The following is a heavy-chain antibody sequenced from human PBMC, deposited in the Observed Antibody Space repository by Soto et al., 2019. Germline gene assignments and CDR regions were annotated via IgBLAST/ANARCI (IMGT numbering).Heavy chain of an antibody. J-gene: IGHJ4*02. CDR1: GFTVSSNY. CDR3: ARIIGGTTGSLDY. V-gene: IGHV3-33*08. Sequence: GGSLRLSCAASGFTVSSNYMSWVRQAPGKGLEWVAVIWYDGSNKYYADSVKGRFTISRDNSKNTLYLQMNSLRAEDTAVYYCARIIGGTTGSLDYWGQGTLVTVSS. D-gene: IGHD1-7*01. CDR2: IWYDGSNK.